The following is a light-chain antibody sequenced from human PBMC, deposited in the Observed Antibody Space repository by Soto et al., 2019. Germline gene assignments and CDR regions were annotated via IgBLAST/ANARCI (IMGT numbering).Light chain of an antibody. Sequence: EIVFTQAPGTPSFSPGESATLSCRASQTVSITYLTWYQQKPGQAPRLLIYGASIRATGIPDRFSGSGSGTDFTLTISRLEPEDFAVYYCQQYGSSGTFGQGTKVDIK. J-gene: IGKJ1*01. V-gene: IGKV3-20*01. CDR3: QQYGSSGT. CDR2: GAS. CDR1: QTVSITY.